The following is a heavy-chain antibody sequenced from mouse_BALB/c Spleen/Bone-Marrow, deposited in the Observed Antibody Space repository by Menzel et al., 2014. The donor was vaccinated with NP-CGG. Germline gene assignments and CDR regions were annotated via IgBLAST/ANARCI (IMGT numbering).Heavy chain of an antibody. D-gene: IGHD1-1*01. CDR1: GYTFTDYV. V-gene: IGHV1-14*01. Sequence: EVQLQQSGPELVRPGASVKMSCKASGYTFTDYVIHWVKQKPGQGLEWIGYIIPFNDGTKYNEKFKGKATLTSDKSSTTPYMELSSLTSEDSAVYFCARWDYGTRFYFDYWGQGPTLTVSS. CDR2: IIPFNDGT. J-gene: IGHJ2*01. CDR3: ARWDYGTRFYFDY.